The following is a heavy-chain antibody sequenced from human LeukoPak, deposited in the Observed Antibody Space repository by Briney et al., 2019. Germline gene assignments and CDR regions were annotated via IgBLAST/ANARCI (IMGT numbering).Heavy chain of an antibody. CDR3: ARAVLPGWSQRHFDY. Sequence: GASVKVSCKASGYTFTSYAMNWVRQAPGQGLELMGWINTNTGNPTYAQGFTGRFVFSLDTSVSTAYLQISSLKAEDTAVYYCARAVLPGWSQRHFDYWGQGTLVTVSS. D-gene: IGHD6-19*01. CDR1: GYTFTSYA. V-gene: IGHV7-4-1*02. CDR2: INTNTGNP. J-gene: IGHJ4*02.